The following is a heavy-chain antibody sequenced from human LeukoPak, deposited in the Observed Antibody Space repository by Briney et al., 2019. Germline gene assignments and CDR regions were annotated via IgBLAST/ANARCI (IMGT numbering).Heavy chain of an antibody. CDR2: IYYSGST. CDR3: ARGHYDSSGYYYVGNWFDP. J-gene: IGHJ5*02. D-gene: IGHD3-22*01. CDR1: GGSISSYY. Sequence: SETLSLTCTVSGGSISSYYWSWIRQPPGKGLEWIGYIYYSGSTNYNPSLKSRVTISVDTSKNQFSLKLSSVTAADTAVYYCARGHYDSSGYYYVGNWFDPWGQGTLVTVSS. V-gene: IGHV4-59*01.